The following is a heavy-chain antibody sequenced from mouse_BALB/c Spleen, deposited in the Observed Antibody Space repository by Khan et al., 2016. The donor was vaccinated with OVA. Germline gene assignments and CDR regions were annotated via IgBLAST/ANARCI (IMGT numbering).Heavy chain of an antibody. J-gene: IGHJ2*01. CDR3: ARSGSYDGFDY. V-gene: IGHV9-2-1*01. D-gene: IGHD2-12*01. Sequence: QIQLVQSGPELKKPGETVKISCKASGYTFTDYSMHWVKQAPGKGLRWMGWINTETGEPTYADDFKGRFAFSLETSASTAYLQINNLKNEDTATYFCARSGSYDGFDYWGQGTTLTVSS. CDR1: GYTFTDYS. CDR2: INTETGEP.